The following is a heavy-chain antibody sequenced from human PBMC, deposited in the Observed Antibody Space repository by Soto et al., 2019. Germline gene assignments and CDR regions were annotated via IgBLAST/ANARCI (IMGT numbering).Heavy chain of an antibody. CDR2: ISYDGGNR. CDR1: GFMFSSYG. J-gene: IGHJ4*02. CDR3: ANSDAVGKYRDY. V-gene: IGHV3-30*18. Sequence: QVHLVESGGGVVQPGRSLRLSCAASGFMFSSYGMHWVRKAPGKGLEWVAVISYDGGNRYYADSVEGRFTISRDNSKNPLDLQMNSLRAEDTAVYHCANSDAVGKYRDYWGQGTLVTVSS. D-gene: IGHD2-2*01.